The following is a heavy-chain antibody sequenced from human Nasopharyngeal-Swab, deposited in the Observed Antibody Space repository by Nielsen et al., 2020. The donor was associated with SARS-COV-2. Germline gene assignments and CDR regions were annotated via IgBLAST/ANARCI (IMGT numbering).Heavy chain of an antibody. J-gene: IGHJ4*02. CDR3: TLKYSSGWTQTFDY. D-gene: IGHD6-19*01. V-gene: IGHV3-73*01. Sequence: GGSLRLSGAASWVTFSCSAMHWVRQASGKGLEWVGRIRSKANSYATAYAASVKGRFTISRDDSKNTAYLQMNSLKTEDTAVYYCTLKYSSGWTQTFDYWGQGTLVTVSS. CDR2: IRSKANSYAT. CDR1: WVTFSCSA.